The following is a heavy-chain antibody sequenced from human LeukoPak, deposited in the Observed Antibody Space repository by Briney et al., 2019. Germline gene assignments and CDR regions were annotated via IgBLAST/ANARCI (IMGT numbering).Heavy chain of an antibody. J-gene: IGHJ4*02. D-gene: IGHD4-17*01. CDR3: ARDNGDFDY. CDR2: INPSGGSS. CDR1: GYTFTYYY. V-gene: IGHV1-46*01. Sequence: ASVKVSGKASGYTFTYYYMHWVRQAPGQGLEWMGIINPSGGSSTYAQKFQGRLTMTRDMSTSTVYMELSSLRSEDTAFYYCARDNGDFDYWGQGTLVTVSS.